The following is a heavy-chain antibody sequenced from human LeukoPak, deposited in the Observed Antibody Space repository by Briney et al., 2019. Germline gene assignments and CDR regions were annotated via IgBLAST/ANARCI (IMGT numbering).Heavy chain of an antibody. D-gene: IGHD4-17*01. CDR1: GGSISSSNYH. V-gene: IGHV4-39*07. J-gene: IGHJ5*02. Sequence: SETLSLTCTVSGGSISSSNYHWGWIRQPPGKGLEWIGNIYYTGITYYNTSLKGRVTISVDTSKKQFSLNLSSVTAADTAVYYCARGGAAFDPWGQGTPVTVSS. CDR2: IYYTGIT. CDR3: ARGGAAFDP.